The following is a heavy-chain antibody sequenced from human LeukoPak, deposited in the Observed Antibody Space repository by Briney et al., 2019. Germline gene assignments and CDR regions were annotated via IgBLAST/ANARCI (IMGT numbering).Heavy chain of an antibody. V-gene: IGHV3-21*01. CDR2: ISSCSSYI. Sequence: GGSLRLSCAASGFTFSSYSMNWVRQAPGKGLEWVSSISSCSSYIYYADSVKGRFTISRDNAKNSLCLQMNSLRAEDTAVYYCARDSHRRGRHFDYWGQGTLVTVSS. J-gene: IGHJ4*02. CDR1: GFTFSSYS. CDR3: ARDSHRRGRHFDY.